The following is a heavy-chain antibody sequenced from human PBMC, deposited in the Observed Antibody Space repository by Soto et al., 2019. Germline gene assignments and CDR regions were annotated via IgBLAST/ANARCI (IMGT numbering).Heavy chain of an antibody. CDR3: ARDLWGYCGTDCYPLDV. Sequence: ETLSLTCTVSGGAISGYNWSWIRQPPGKGLEWIGYMYNTGSTVYNPSFKSRVTISVDTSKNQFSLKLNSVTAADTAVYYCARDLWGYCGTDCYPLDVWGQGTTVTVSS. CDR1: GGAISGYN. D-gene: IGHD2-21*02. J-gene: IGHJ6*02. CDR2: MYNTGST. V-gene: IGHV4-59*01.